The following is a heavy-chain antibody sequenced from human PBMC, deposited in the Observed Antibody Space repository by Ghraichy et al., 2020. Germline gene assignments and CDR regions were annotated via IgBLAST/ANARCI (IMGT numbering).Heavy chain of an antibody. CDR2: ISTYNGKT. V-gene: IGHV1-18*01. CDR1: GDPVTTSV. Sequence: ASVKVSCKTSGDPVTTSVMTFLRQCPRQRLERMGWISTYNGKTNYAQKFQGRVTMTTDTSTSTAYMELGSLTSDDTAVYYCAKEGSGSFYEFDHWGQGTLVTVSS. CDR3: AKEGSGSFYEFDH. J-gene: IGHJ4*02. D-gene: IGHD1-26*01.